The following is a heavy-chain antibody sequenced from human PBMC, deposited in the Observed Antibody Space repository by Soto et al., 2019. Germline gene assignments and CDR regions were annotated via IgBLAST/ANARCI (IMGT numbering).Heavy chain of an antibody. CDR2: IYWDDDK. Sequence: QITLKESGPPLVKPTQTLTLTCTFSAFSLSTGGVGVGWIRQPPGKALEWLALIYWDDDKRYSPSLRSRLTITKDTSNNQVVLTMTNMDPVDTATYYCIQSRWGCDCLQSYASYYYYGMDVWGQGTPVTVSS. D-gene: IGHD2-2*01. V-gene: IGHV2-5*02. J-gene: IGHJ6*02. CDR1: AFSLSTGGVG. CDR3: IQSRWGCDCLQSYASYYYYGMDV.